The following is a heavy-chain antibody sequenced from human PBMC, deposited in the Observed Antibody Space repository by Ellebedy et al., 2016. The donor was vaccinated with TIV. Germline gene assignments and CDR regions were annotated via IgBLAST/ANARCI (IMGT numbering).Heavy chain of an antibody. J-gene: IGHJ6*02. D-gene: IGHD7-27*01. Sequence: GESLKISCAASGFTFDDYAMNWVRQAPGKGLEWVSLITGDGGATYYADSVKGRFTISRDNSRNSLYLQMNSLRTDDTALYYCSKDTAFKLGYGMDVWGQGTTVTVSS. CDR1: GFTFDDYA. CDR3: SKDTAFKLGYGMDV. V-gene: IGHV3-43*02. CDR2: ITGDGGAT.